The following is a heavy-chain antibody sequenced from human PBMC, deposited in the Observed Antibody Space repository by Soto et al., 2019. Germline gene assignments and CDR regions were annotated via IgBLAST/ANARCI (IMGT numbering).Heavy chain of an antibody. D-gene: IGHD3-3*01. CDR2: ISWNSGSI. CDR3: AKNPGPLSYYDFWSGYRYYFDH. CDR1: GFTFDDYA. J-gene: IGHJ4*02. Sequence: QTGGSLRLSCAASGFTFDDYAMHWVRQAPGKGLEWVSGISWNSGSIGYADSVKGRFTISRDNAKNSLYLQMNSLRAEDTALYYCAKNPGPLSYYDFWSGYRYYFDHWGPGTLVTVSS. V-gene: IGHV3-9*01.